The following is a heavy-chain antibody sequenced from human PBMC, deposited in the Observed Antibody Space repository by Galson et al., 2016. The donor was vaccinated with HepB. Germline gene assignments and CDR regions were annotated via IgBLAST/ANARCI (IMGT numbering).Heavy chain of an antibody. CDR1: GGTVSSHP. J-gene: IGHJ3*02. Sequence: SVKVSCKASGGTVSSHPVAWVRQAPGQGLEWMGGIIPIYGTAHYAQKFQVRVSFTADESANIVYMELRSLRSEDTAVYFCARALNSDGDFLTGFSAHAFDIWGQGTAVTVSS. CDR3: ARALNSDGDFLTGFSAHAFDI. V-gene: IGHV1-69*13. D-gene: IGHD3-9*01. CDR2: IIPIYGTA.